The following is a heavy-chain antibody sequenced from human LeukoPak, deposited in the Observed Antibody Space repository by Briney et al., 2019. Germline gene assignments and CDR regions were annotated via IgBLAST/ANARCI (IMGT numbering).Heavy chain of an antibody. CDR3: VMTPSHYYVGSAYYLHY. J-gene: IGHJ4*02. CDR2: MYYSGST. D-gene: IGHD3-22*01. Sequence: SETLSLTCTVPGGSVSSGSYYWSWIRQPPGKGLEWIGYMYYSGSTNYNPSLKSRVTISVDRSKNQFSLKLSSVTAADRAVYYCVMTPSHYYVGSAYYLHYWGQGTLVTVSS. V-gene: IGHV4-61*01. CDR1: GGSVSSGSYY.